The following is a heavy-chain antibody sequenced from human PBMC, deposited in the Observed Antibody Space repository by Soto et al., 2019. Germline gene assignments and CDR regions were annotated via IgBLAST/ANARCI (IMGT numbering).Heavy chain of an antibody. J-gene: IGHJ3*02. D-gene: IGHD1-26*01. CDR3: TRHLVGGHVYSGDAFDI. CDR2: IRSKANSYAT. CDR1: GFTFSGSA. V-gene: IGHV3-73*01. Sequence: EVQLVESGGGLVQPGGSLKLSCAASGFTFSGSAMHWVRQASGKGLEWVGRIRSKANSYATAYAASVKGRFTISRDDSKNTAYLQMNGLKTEDTAVYYCTRHLVGGHVYSGDAFDIWGQGTMVTVSS.